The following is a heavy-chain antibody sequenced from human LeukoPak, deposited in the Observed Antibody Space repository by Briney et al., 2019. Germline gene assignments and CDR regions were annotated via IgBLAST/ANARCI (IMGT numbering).Heavy chain of an antibody. CDR2: IYYSGST. D-gene: IGHD6-13*01. J-gene: IGHJ5*02. Sequence: KPSETLSLTCTVSGGSISSYYWSWIRQPPGKGLEWIGYIYYSGSTNYNPSLKSRVTISVDTSKNQFSLKLSSVTAADTAVYYCARGGFLPSEYSSSWSNNWFDPWGQGTLVTVSS. CDR3: ARGGFLPSEYSSSWSNNWFDP. V-gene: IGHV4-59*01. CDR1: GGSISSYY.